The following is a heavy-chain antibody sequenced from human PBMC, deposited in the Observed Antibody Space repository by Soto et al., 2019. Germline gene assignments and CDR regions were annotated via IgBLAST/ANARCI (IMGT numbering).Heavy chain of an antibody. J-gene: IGHJ6*02. Sequence: QVQLVESGGGVVQPGRSLRLSCAASGFTFSSYAMHWVRQAPGKGLEWVAVISYDGSNKYYADSVKGRFTISRDNSKNTLYLQMNSLRAEDTAVYYCARDHLGMDVWSQGTTVTVSS. CDR1: GFTFSSYA. CDR2: ISYDGSNK. V-gene: IGHV3-30-3*01. CDR3: ARDHLGMDV.